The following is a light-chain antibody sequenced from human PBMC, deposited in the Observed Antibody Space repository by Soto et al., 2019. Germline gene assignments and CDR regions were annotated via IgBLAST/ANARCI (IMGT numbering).Light chain of an antibody. CDR2: DAS. J-gene: IGKJ3*01. V-gene: IGKV3-11*01. CDR1: QSVSSY. Sequence: EIVLTQSPATLSLSPGERATLSCRASQSVSSYLAWYPQKPGQAHRLLIYDASDRATGSPARFSGSGSWTDFTLTISSLEPEDFAVYDCQQRSNCPFTVSPVTIVDI. CDR3: QQRSNCPFT.